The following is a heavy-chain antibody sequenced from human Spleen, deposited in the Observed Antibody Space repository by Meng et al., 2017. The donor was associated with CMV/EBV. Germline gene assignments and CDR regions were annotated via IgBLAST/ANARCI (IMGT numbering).Heavy chain of an antibody. Sequence: GGSLRLSCAASRFTFSDYYMSWIRQTPGKGLECVSYISTSGTTIYYADSVQGRFTVSRDNAMNSLYLQMNSLRAEDTAIYYCARGFTAVIPAAIDFWGQGTPVTVSS. V-gene: IGHV3-11*04. D-gene: IGHD2-2*02. CDR1: RFTFSDYY. J-gene: IGHJ4*02. CDR3: ARGFTAVIPAAIDF. CDR2: ISTSGTTI.